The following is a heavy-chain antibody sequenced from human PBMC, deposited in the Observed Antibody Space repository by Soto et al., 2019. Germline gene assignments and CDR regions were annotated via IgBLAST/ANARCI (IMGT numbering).Heavy chain of an antibody. CDR3: ANPIPKTGTTFGL. CDR2: ISGSGDDT. V-gene: IGHV3-23*01. J-gene: IGHJ4*02. CDR1: GFTFSNFA. Sequence: QLLESGGGFVQPGGSLRLSCVASGFTFSNFAMAWVRQAPGEGLEWVSAISGSGDDTFYADSMKGRFTISRDNSKDTVYLQINSLRAEDTAVYYCANPIPKTGTTFGLWGQGTLVTVSS. D-gene: IGHD1-1*01.